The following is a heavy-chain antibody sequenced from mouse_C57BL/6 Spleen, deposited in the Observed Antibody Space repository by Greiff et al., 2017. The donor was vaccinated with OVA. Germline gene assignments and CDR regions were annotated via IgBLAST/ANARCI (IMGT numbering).Heavy chain of an antibody. Sequence: VQLQQPGAELVKPGASVKLSCKASGYTFTSYWMQWVKQRPGQGLEWIGEIDPSDSYTNYNQKFKGKATLTVDTSSSTAYMQLSSLTSEDSAVYYCARRAVVEGYWYCDVWGTGTTVTVSS. D-gene: IGHD1-1*01. CDR1: GYTFTSYW. CDR3: ARRAVVEGYWYCDV. J-gene: IGHJ1*03. CDR2: IDPSDSYT. V-gene: IGHV1-50*01.